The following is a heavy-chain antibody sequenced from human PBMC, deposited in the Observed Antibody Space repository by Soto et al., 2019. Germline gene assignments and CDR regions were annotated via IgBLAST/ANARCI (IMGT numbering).Heavy chain of an antibody. D-gene: IGHD3-10*01. CDR2: IKQDGSEK. J-gene: IGHJ4*02. CDR3: TKSYGSRSYPPR. CDR1: GFGFTNYW. Sequence: EVQLVESGGGLVQPGGSLRLSCAASGFGFTNYWMTWFRQAPGRGLEWVANIKQDGSEKYYVDSVKGRFAISRDNAKNSLFLQMDSLRAEDTAVYYCTKSYGSRSYPPRWAQGTLVTVSS. V-gene: IGHV3-7*02.